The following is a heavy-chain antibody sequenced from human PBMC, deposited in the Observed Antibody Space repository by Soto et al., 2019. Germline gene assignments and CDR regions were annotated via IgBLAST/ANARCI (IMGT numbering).Heavy chain of an antibody. CDR3: ARLRRDWGDAFDL. CDR1: GGSFGSSA. D-gene: IGHD3-16*01. V-gene: IGHV1-69*01. Sequence: QVQLVQSGADVKKPGSSVKVSCKTSGGSFGSSAISWVRQAPAKGLEWMGEIIPVFDKANYAQNFQGRLTITADELTGTVFMELSSLRSEDTAVYFCARLRRDWGDAFDLWGLGTVVTVSS. J-gene: IGHJ3*01. CDR2: IIPVFDKA.